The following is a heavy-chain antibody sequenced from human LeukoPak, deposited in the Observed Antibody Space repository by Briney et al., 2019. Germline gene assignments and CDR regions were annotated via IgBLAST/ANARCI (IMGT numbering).Heavy chain of an antibody. V-gene: IGHV4-34*01. J-gene: IGHJ4*02. D-gene: IGHD3-3*01. CDR2: INHSGST. CDR3: ARGERITIFGVVIRPRYYFDY. CDR1: GGSFSGYY. Sequence: SETLSVTCAVYGGSFSGYYWSWIRQPPGKGLEWIGEINHSGSTNYNPSLKSRVTISVDTSKNQFSLKLSSVTAADTAVYYCARGERITIFGVVIRPRYYFDYWGQGTLVTVSS.